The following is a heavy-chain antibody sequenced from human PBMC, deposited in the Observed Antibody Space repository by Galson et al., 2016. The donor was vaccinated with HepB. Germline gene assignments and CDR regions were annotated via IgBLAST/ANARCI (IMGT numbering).Heavy chain of an antibody. D-gene: IGHD6-19*01. Sequence: SLRLSCAASGFTFNNYAMSWVRQAPGKGLEWVSAISGSGGKTYYADSVKGRFTISRDNSKNTLYLQMNSLRAEDTAVYYCAKTREWLVYNWFDSWGQGTLVTVSS. J-gene: IGHJ5*01. CDR2: ISGSGGKT. CDR1: GFTFNNYA. CDR3: AKTREWLVYNWFDS. V-gene: IGHV3-23*01.